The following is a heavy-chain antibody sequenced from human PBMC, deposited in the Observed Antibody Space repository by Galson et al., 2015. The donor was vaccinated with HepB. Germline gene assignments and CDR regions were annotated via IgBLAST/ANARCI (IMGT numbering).Heavy chain of an antibody. CDR2: IHSSGFYK. D-gene: IGHD2-2*01. J-gene: IGHJ4*02. Sequence: SLRLSCAASGFRLSSYSMNWVRQAPGKGLEWVSSIHSSGFYKYYAGSVKGRFTISRDNARNSLYLQMSSLRVEDTAVYYCARENGRQLPLDYWGQRTLVTVSS. CDR3: ARENGRQLPLDY. V-gene: IGHV3-21*01. CDR1: GFRLSSYS.